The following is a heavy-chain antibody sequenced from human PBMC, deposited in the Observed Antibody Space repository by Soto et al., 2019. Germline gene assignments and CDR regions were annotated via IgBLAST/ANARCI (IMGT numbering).Heavy chain of an antibody. D-gene: IGHD3-9*01. CDR3: ARGGSNDWQVAFDI. CDR2: INHSGSN. V-gene: IGHV4-34*01. Sequence: SETLSLTCVVSGGSFSTYYYNWIRQSPGKGLEWIGEINHSGSNNYSPSLKSRVTMSLDTSKNQFSLKLTSVTAADTAVYYCARGGSNDWQVAFDIWGQWTMVTVS. J-gene: IGHJ3*02. CDR1: GGSFSTYY.